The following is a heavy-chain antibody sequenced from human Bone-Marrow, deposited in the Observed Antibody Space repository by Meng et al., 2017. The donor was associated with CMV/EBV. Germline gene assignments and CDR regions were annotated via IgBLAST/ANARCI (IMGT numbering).Heavy chain of an antibody. D-gene: IGHD3-10*01. CDR3: ARGTRSQDY. CDR2: MNPNSGNT. CDR1: GYTFTSYG. V-gene: IGHV1-8*02. J-gene: IGHJ4*02. Sequence: ASVKVSCKASGYTFTSYGISWVRQAPGQGLEWMGWMNPNSGNTGYAQKFQGRVTMTRNTSTSTAYMELSSLRSEDTALYYCARGTRSQDYWGQGTLVTVSS.